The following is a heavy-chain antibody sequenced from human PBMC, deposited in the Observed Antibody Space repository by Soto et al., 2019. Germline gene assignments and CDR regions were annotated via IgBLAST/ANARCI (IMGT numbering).Heavy chain of an antibody. J-gene: IGHJ6*02. V-gene: IGHV1-2*04. CDR2: INPNSGGT. CDR3: ARGGPSRPPPVYYYYGMDV. D-gene: IGHD2-2*01. Sequence: QVQLVQSGAEVKKPGASVKVSCKASGYTFTGYYMHWVRQAPGQGLEWMGWINPNSGGTNYAQKFQGWVTMTRDTSIITAYMELSRLRSDDTAVYYCARGGPSRPPPVYYYYGMDVWGQGTTVTVSS. CDR1: GYTFTGYY.